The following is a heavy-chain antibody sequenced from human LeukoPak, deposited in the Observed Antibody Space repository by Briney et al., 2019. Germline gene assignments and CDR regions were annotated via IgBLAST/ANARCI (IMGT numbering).Heavy chain of an antibody. J-gene: IGHJ4*02. V-gene: IGHV3-7*01. CDR3: ARDYSSSWSKGPLNDY. D-gene: IGHD6-13*01. CDR2: TMHDGTEK. Sequence: GGSLRLSCAASGFTFSSYWMSWVRQSPGKGLEWVANTMHDGTEKYYVDSVKGPSTISTDHAKTSLYLQMNSLRAGDTAVYYCARDYSSSWSKGPLNDYWGQGTLVTVSS. CDR1: GFTFSSYW.